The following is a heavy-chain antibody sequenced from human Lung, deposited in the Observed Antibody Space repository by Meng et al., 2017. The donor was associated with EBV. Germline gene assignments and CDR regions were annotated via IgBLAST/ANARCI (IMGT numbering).Heavy chain of an antibody. CDR1: GLTFSGYN. Sequence: VRLVESGGGLVKPGGARRLSCVASGLTFSGYNIDWVRQAPGKGLEWVSSISPTSSHIYYADSVKGRFTISRDNAKNSVFLQMNSLRVEDTAVYYCAIPDSSGWGGGSWGQGTLITVSS. CDR3: AIPDSSGWGGGS. D-gene: IGHD6-19*01. CDR2: ISPTSSHI. V-gene: IGHV3-21*01. J-gene: IGHJ5*02.